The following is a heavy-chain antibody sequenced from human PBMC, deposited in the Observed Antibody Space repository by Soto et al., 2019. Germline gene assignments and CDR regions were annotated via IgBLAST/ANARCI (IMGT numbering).Heavy chain of an antibody. V-gene: IGHV3-9*01. J-gene: IGHJ4*02. CDR2: ISWNSGSI. D-gene: IGHD3-9*01. Sequence: EVQLVESGGGLVQPGRSLRLSCAASGFTFDDYAMHWVRQAPGKGLEWVSGISWNSGSIGYADSVKGRFTISRDNAKNSLYLQMNCLRAEDTALYYCAKDTGYDILTKYYFDYWGQGTLVTVSS. CDR3: AKDTGYDILTKYYFDY. CDR1: GFTFDDYA.